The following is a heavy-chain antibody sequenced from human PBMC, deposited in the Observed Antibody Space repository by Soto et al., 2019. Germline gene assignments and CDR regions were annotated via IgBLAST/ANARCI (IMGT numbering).Heavy chain of an antibody. J-gene: IGHJ4*02. V-gene: IGHV4-4*07. D-gene: IGHD2-2*01. CDR2: IYTSGST. CDR3: ARDEVVPAALDY. Sequence: TPSLPRPVSGGSINSYYWGRVPQPAGKGLEWTGRIYTSGSTNYNPSLKSRVTMSVDTSKNQFSLKLSSVTAADTAVYYCARDEVVPAALDYWGQGTLVTGSS. CDR1: GGSINSYY.